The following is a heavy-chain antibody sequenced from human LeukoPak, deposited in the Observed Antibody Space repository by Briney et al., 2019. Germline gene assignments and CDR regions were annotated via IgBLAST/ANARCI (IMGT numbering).Heavy chain of an antibody. CDR1: GFTFSRYW. CDR2: IHIDGSNT. V-gene: IGHV3-74*01. CDR3: ARTWGHSTNFEY. D-gene: IGHD7-27*01. J-gene: IGHJ4*02. Sequence: PGGSLRLSCAASGFTFSRYWMHWVRQAPGKGLVWVSGIHIDGSNTRYADSVKGRFTISRDNAKNTLDLQMNSLRAEDTAVYYCARTWGHSTNFEYWGQGNMVTVFS.